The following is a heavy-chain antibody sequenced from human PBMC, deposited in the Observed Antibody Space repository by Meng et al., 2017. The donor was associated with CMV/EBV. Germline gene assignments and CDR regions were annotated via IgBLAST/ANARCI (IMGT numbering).Heavy chain of an antibody. CDR1: GFTFSSYW. D-gene: IGHD3-10*01. CDR3: AREGSGDYFDY. V-gene: IGHV3-74*01. Sequence: GESLKISCAASGFTFSSYWMHWVRQAPGKGLVWVSRINSDGSSASYADSVKGRFTISRDNSKNTLYLQMNSLRAEDTAVYYCAREGSGDYFDYWGQGTLVTVSS. CDR2: INSDGSSA. J-gene: IGHJ4*02.